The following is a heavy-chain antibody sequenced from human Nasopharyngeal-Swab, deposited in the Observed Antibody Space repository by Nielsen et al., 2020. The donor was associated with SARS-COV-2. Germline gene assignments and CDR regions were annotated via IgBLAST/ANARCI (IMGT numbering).Heavy chain of an antibody. CDR2: TYYRSKWYN. V-gene: IGHV6-1*01. J-gene: IGHJ6*02. CDR3: ARGLLGEFPGGMDV. Sequence: SQTLSLTCAISGDRVSSNSAAWNWIRQSTSRGLEWLGRTYYRSKWYNDYAVSVKSRITINPDTSKNQFSLQLNSVTPEDTAVYYCARGLLGEFPGGMDVWGQGTTVTVSS. D-gene: IGHD3-16*01. CDR1: GDRVSSNSAA.